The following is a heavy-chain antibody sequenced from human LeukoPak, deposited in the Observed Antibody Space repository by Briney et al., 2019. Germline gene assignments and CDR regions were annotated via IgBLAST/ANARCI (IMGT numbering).Heavy chain of an antibody. D-gene: IGHD3-3*01. CDR1: GFTFSSYA. Sequence: GGSLRLSCAASGFTFSSYAMSWVRQAPGKGLERVSSTSGSGGSTYYADSVKGRFTASRDNSKNSLYLQMNSLRAEDTAVYYCAKDWRGQVADALDIWGQGTMVTVSS. CDR3: AKDWRGQVADALDI. V-gene: IGHV3-23*01. J-gene: IGHJ3*02. CDR2: TSGSGGST.